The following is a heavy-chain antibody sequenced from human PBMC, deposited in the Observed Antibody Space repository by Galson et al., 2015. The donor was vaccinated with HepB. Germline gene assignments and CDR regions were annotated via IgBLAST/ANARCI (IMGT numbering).Heavy chain of an antibody. CDR3: ARAHRYSSLVYYFDY. CDR2: IIPIFGTA. V-gene: IGHV1-69*13. Sequence: SVKVSCKASGGTFSSYAISWVRQAPGQGLEWMGGIIPIFGTANYAQKFQGRVTITADESTSTAYMELSSLRSEDTAVYYCARAHRYSSLVYYFDYWGQGTLVTVSS. J-gene: IGHJ4*02. D-gene: IGHD6-13*01. CDR1: GGTFSSYA.